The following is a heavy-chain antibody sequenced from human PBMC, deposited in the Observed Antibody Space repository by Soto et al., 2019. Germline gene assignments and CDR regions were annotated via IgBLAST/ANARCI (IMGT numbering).Heavy chain of an antibody. CDR3: ARGDYSGSYNGGVLEY. V-gene: IGHV1-3*01. J-gene: IGHJ4*02. D-gene: IGHD1-26*01. Sequence: QVQLVQSGAEVKKPGASLKVSCKASGYTFASYAMHWVRQAPGQMLEWMGWINAGNGNTKYSQKLQGRVTITRDTSASTAYMELSSLRSEDTAVYYCARGDYSGSYNGGVLEYWGQGTLVTVSS. CDR2: INAGNGNT. CDR1: GYTFASYA.